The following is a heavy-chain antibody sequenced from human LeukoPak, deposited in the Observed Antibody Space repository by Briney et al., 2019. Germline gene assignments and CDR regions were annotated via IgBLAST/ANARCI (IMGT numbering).Heavy chain of an antibody. Sequence: SETLSLTCAVYGGSFSGYYWSWIRQPPGKGLEWIGEINHSGSTNYNPSLKSRVTISVDTSENQFSLKLSSVTAADTAVYYCARASVTIDYWGQGTLVTVSS. CDR2: INHSGST. V-gene: IGHV4-34*01. CDR1: GGSFSGYY. CDR3: ARASVTIDY. J-gene: IGHJ4*02. D-gene: IGHD4-17*01.